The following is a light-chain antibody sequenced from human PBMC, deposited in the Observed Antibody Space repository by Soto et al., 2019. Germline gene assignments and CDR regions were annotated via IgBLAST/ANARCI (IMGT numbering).Light chain of an antibody. CDR3: QHYSSYSEA. J-gene: IGKJ1*01. CDR2: KAS. V-gene: IGKV1-5*03. CDR1: QTISSW. Sequence: DIQMTQAPSTLSGSVGDRVTITCRASQTISSWLAWYQQKPGKAPKLLIYKASTLKSGVPSRFSGSGSGTEFTLTISSLQPDHFAAYYCQHYSSYSEAFGQGTKVELK.